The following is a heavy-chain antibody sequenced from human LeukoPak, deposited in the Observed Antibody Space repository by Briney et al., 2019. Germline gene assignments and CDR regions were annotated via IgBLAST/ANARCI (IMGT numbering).Heavy chain of an antibody. CDR2: ISGSGGST. Sequence: GGSLRLSCAASGVTFSNYGMSWVRQAPGKGLEWVSTISGSGGSTYYADSVKGRFTISRDNSRKTLYLQMNSLRAEDTAVYFCAKGRFDWNSVRFFDFWGQGNLVTVSS. CDR1: GVTFSNYG. V-gene: IGHV3-23*01. CDR3: AKGRFDWNSVRFFDF. J-gene: IGHJ4*02. D-gene: IGHD3-9*01.